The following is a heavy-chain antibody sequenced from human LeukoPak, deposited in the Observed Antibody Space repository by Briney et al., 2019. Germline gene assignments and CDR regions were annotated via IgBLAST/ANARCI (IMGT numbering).Heavy chain of an antibody. CDR1: GYTFTSYG. CDR3: ARGSNYPYYMDV. V-gene: IGHV1-2*02. D-gene: IGHD4-11*01. J-gene: IGHJ6*03. Sequence: APVKVSCKASGYTFTSYGISWVRQAPGQGLEWMGWINPNTGGTNHAERFQGRVTMTRDTSISTAYVELSRLTSDDTAVYYCARGSNYPYYMDVWGKGTTVTVSS. CDR2: INPNTGGT.